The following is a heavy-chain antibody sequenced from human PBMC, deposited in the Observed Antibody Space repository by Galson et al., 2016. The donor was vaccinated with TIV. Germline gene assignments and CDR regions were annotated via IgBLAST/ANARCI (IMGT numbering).Heavy chain of an antibody. J-gene: IGHJ4*02. Sequence: SETLSLTCGVSGGSFRGYYWTWIRLPPGKGLEWIGEIDDSGSTNSIPSLKSRLTMSVDTSRNHFSLQLKSVTAADSALYYCTRGRYESGSYYNNGFDYWGQGTPVTVSS. CDR3: TRGRYESGSYYNNGFDY. D-gene: IGHD3-10*01. CDR2: IDDSGST. V-gene: IGHV4-34*01. CDR1: GGSFRGYY.